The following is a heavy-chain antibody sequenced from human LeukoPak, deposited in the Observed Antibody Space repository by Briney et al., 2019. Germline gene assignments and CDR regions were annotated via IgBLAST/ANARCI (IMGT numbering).Heavy chain of an antibody. J-gene: IGHJ4*02. CDR3: ARDGY. Sequence: SETLSLTCTVSGGSISSSSYYWGWIRQPPGKGLEWIGYIYHSGSTYYNPSLKSRVTISVDRSKNQFSLKLSSVTAADTAVYYCARDGYWGQGTLVTVSS. CDR2: IYHSGST. V-gene: IGHV4-39*07. CDR1: GGSISSSSYY.